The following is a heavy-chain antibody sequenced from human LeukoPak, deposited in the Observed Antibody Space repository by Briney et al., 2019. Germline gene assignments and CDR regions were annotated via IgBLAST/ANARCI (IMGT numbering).Heavy chain of an antibody. D-gene: IGHD5-24*01. CDR1: GFPFSSYW. CDR3: TRVGYIDEGIDY. CDR2: IKQDGSKK. Sequence: GGFLRLSCVASGFPFSSYWMTWVRQAPGKGLEWVANIKQDGSKKSYVDSVKGRFTISRDNAKNSLYLQMNSLRAEDTAIYYCTRVGYIDEGIDYWGQGTLVTVSS. J-gene: IGHJ4*02. V-gene: IGHV3-7*04.